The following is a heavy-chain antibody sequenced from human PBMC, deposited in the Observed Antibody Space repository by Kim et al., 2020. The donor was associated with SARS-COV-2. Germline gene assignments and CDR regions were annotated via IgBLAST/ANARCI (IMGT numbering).Heavy chain of an antibody. D-gene: IGHD1-26*01. CDR2: IFNSGRT. CDR1: VGSISSYY. Sequence: ETLSLTCTVSVGSISSYYWSWVRQPPGKGLEWIGYIFNSGRTNYNPALKSRVTISVDTSKNQFSLKLSSVTAADTAMYYCARASSYYVIDYWGQGTLVTVSS. J-gene: IGHJ4*02. V-gene: IGHV4-59*13. CDR3: ARASSYYVIDY.